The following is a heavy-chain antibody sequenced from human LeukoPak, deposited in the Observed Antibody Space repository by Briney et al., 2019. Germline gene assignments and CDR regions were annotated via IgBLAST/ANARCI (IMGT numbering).Heavy chain of an antibody. CDR3: ARGLGPSPNYGSGSYSMPPEHRNDY. CDR2: IYYSGST. CDR1: GVSISSGGYY. Sequence: SQTLSLTCTVSGVSISSGGYYWSWIRQHPGKGLEWIGYIYYSGSTYYNPSLKSRVTISVDTSKNQFSLKLSSVTAADTAVYYCARGLGPSPNYGSGSYSMPPEHRNDYWGQGTLVTVSS. D-gene: IGHD3-10*01. V-gene: IGHV4-31*03. J-gene: IGHJ4*02.